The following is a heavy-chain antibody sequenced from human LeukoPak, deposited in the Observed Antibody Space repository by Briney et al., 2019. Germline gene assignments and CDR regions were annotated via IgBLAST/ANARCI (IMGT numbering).Heavy chain of an antibody. D-gene: IGHD3-10*01. Sequence: PGGSLRLSCAASGFTFSIYAMSWVRQAPGKGLEWVSAISDSGGSTYYADSVKGRLTISRDNSKNTLYLQMNSLRAEDTAVYFCAKEGVRGSGTYYNLKDYWGQGTLVTVSS. CDR2: ISDSGGST. J-gene: IGHJ4*02. CDR3: AKEGVRGSGTYYNLKDY. CDR1: GFTFSIYA. V-gene: IGHV3-23*01.